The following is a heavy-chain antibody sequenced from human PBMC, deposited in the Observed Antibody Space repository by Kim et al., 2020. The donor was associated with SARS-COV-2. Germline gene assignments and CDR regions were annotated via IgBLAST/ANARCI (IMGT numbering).Heavy chain of an antibody. CDR2: ISHSGHS. Sequence: SETLSLTCTVSGSSIGSGYYWGWIRQPPGRGLEWIGSISHSGHSYYNPSLQSRVTISVDTSKNQFSLKLKSVTAADTAVYYCARKVVSGWYNFDMWGQGRMVTVSS. CDR1: GSSIGSGYY. V-gene: IGHV4-38-2*02. D-gene: IGHD6-13*01. J-gene: IGHJ3*02. CDR3: ARKVVSGWYNFDM.